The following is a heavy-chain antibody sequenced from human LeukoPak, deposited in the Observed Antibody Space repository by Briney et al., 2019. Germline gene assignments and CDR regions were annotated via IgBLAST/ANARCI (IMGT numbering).Heavy chain of an antibody. CDR2: IYPSGTT. CDR3: ARARYGDSY. D-gene: IGHD4-17*01. CDR1: GGSISSSNW. J-gene: IGHJ4*02. V-gene: IGHV4-4*02. Sequence: AETLSLTCAVSGGSISSSNWRRGGRAPGGKALEWIGEIYPSGTTTYNPSLTSPVTISVDKSKNQFSLKLSSVTAADTAVYYCARARYGDSYWGQGTLVTVSS.